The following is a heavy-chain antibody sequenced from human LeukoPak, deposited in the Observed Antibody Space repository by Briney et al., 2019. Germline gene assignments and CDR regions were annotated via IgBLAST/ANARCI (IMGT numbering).Heavy chain of an antibody. CDR3: AKGSSGYFVDL. CDR1: GFIFNNFG. D-gene: IGHD3-22*01. J-gene: IGHJ5*02. CDR2: ISNDGGGT. V-gene: IGHV3-23*01. Sequence: GGSLRLSCAASGFIFNNFGLIWVRQAPGKGLERVSAISNDGGGTNYADFVKGRFTISRDNSKNTLFLQMNSLRAEDTALYYCAKGSSGYFVDLWGQGTLVTVSS.